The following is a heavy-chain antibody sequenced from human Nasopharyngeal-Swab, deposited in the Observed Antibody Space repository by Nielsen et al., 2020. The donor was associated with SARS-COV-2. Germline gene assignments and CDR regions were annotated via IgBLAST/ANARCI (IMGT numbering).Heavy chain of an antibody. J-gene: IGHJ3*01. D-gene: IGHD3-22*01. CDR1: GGSFTSGAYY. CDR2: SYYGGGT. CDR3: ARDLDYSDSSGFPFDV. Sequence: LSLTCSVSGGSFTSGAYYWSWIRQHPGKGLEWIGYSYYGGGTHYNPSLKSRVTMSIDASKNLFSLSLSSVTAADTAVYYCARDLDYSDSSGFPFDVWGQGTMVIVSS. V-gene: IGHV4-31*03.